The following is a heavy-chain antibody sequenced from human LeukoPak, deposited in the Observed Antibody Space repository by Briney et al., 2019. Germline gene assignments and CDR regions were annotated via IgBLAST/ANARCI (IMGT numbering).Heavy chain of an antibody. CDR3: ARDQVDFWSGYQYYFDY. Sequence: ASVTVSCKASGYTFTSYYMHWLRQAPGQGLEWMGIINPSGGSTSYAQKFQGRVTMTRDTSTSTVYMELSSLRSEDTAVYYCARDQVDFWSGYQYYFDYWGQGTLVTVSS. J-gene: IGHJ4*02. CDR2: INPSGGST. CDR1: GYTFTSYY. D-gene: IGHD3-3*01. V-gene: IGHV1-46*01.